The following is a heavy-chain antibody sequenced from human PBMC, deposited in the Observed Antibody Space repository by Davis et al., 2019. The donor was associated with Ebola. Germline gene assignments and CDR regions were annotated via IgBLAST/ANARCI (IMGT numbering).Heavy chain of an antibody. CDR3: ARDRRGHREGGGEFDY. Sequence: PGGSLRLSCAASGFTFSSYSMNWVRQAPGKGLEWVSYISSSSRTIYYADSVKGRFTISRDNARNSLYLQMNSLRDEDTAVYYCARDRRGHREGGGEFDYWGQGTLVTVSS. V-gene: IGHV3-48*02. J-gene: IGHJ4*02. CDR1: GFTFSSYS. D-gene: IGHD2-15*01. CDR2: ISSSSRTI.